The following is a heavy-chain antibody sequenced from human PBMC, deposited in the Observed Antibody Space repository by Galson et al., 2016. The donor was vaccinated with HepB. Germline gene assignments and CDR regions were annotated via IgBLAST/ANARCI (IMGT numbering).Heavy chain of an antibody. CDR2: INHRGST. CDR1: GRSLSPFY. Sequence: SETLSLTCAVYGRSLSPFYWNWIRQPPGKGLEWIGEINHRGSTNFNSSLKSRVTMSVDTSNNQFYLKLSSVTAADAAVYFCAKARLPHYDYTTDFDYWGQGILVTVSS. V-gene: IGHV4-34*01. CDR3: AKARLPHYDYTTDFDY. D-gene: IGHD3-16*01. J-gene: IGHJ4*02.